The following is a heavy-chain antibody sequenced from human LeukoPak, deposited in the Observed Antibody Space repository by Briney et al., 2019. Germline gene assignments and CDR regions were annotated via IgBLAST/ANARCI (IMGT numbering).Heavy chain of an antibody. D-gene: IGHD6-19*01. Sequence: QSGGSLRLSCADSQFTFNGSWMNWVRQAPGKGLEWVANMDPTGSQKRYVDSVRGRFTISKDNPGASLYLDMHSLRAEDTAVYYCARVTAVADGIGFDYWGQGTLVTVSS. CDR1: QFTFNGSW. CDR2: MDPTGSQK. CDR3: ARVTAVADGIGFDY. V-gene: IGHV3-7*01. J-gene: IGHJ4*02.